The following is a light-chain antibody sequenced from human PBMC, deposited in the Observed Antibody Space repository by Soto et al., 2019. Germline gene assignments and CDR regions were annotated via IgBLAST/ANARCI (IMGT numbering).Light chain of an antibody. CDR2: GAS. CDR1: QSVSSN. J-gene: IGKJ4*01. V-gene: IGKV3-15*01. Sequence: EIVMTQSPATLSVSPGERSTLSCMASQSVSSNLAWYQQKPGQAPRLLMYGASARDTGIPARFSGSGSGTEFTLTISSLQSEDFAVYYCQHYDKWPLTFGGGTNVDI. CDR3: QHYDKWPLT.